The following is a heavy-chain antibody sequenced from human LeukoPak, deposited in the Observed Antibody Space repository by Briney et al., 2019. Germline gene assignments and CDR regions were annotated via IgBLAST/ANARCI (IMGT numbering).Heavy chain of an antibody. J-gene: IGHJ3*02. Sequence: TGGSLRLSCAASGFTVSSNYMSWVRQAPGKGLEWVSVIYSGGSTYYADSVKGRFSISRDNSKNTLYLQMNSLRAEDTAVYYCAKASDGAFDIWGQGTMVTVSS. D-gene: IGHD2-2*01. CDR2: IYSGGST. V-gene: IGHV3-53*01. CDR1: GFTVSSNY. CDR3: AKASDGAFDI.